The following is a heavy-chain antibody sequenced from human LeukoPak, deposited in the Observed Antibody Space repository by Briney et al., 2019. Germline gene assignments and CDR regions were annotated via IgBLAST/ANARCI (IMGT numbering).Heavy chain of an antibody. D-gene: IGHD6-19*01. CDR1: GFTFSSNW. CDR2: IKQDGTEI. CDR3: AVHSSGWKRFDY. J-gene: IGHJ4*02. V-gene: IGHV3-7*01. Sequence: PGGSLRLSCAASGFTFSSNWMTWVRQAPGKGLEWVANIKQDGTEIFYVDSVKGRFTISRDNAENSLYLRMNTLRAEDTAVYYCAVHSSGWKRFDYWGQGTLVTVSS.